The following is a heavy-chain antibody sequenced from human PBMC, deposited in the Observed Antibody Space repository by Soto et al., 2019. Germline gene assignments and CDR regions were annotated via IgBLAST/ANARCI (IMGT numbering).Heavy chain of an antibody. J-gene: IGHJ6*02. D-gene: IGHD3-16*01. V-gene: IGHV4-4*07. Sequence: SETLSLTCNVSGGSISSYYWSWIRQPAGKGLEWIGRIYTSGSTNYNPSLKSRVTMSVDTSKNQFSLKLSSVTAADTAVYYCARDVDVWAANYGMDVWGQGTTVTVSS. CDR1: GGSISSYY. CDR3: ARDVDVWAANYGMDV. CDR2: IYTSGST.